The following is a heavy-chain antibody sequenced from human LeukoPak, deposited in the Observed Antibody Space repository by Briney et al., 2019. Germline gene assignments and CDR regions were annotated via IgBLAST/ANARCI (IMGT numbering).Heavy chain of an antibody. CDR1: GFTFSNYA. Sequence: PGGSLRLSCAASGFTFSNYAMSWVRQAPGKGLEWVSGISDSGGTTYYADSVKGRFTISRDNSKNTLYLQLNSLRVEDTAVYYSAKGRDYHDYWGQGTLVTVSS. J-gene: IGHJ4*02. V-gene: IGHV3-23*01. CDR2: ISDSGGTT. CDR3: AKGRDYHDY.